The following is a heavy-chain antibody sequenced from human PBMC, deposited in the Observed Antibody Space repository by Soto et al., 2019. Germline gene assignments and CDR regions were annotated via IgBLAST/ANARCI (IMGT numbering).Heavy chain of an antibody. J-gene: IGHJ3*02. CDR2: INPICGTA. Sequence: SVKVSCKASGCTFSSYAISWVRQAPGQGLEWMGGINPICGTANYAQKFQGRVTITADESTSTAYMELSSLRSEDTAVYYCAIDHGTKELGVLQWLVADDTFDTWGQGPMVTV. CDR3: AIDHGTKELGVLQWLVADDTFDT. CDR1: GCTFSSYA. D-gene: IGHD6-19*01. V-gene: IGHV1-69*13.